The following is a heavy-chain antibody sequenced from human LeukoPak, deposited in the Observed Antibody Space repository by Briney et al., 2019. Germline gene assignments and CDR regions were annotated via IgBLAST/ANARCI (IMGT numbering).Heavy chain of an antibody. CDR2: ISSSGSSI. CDR1: GFTFSDYY. CDR3: ARDYYYDSSGSYGYPLFDY. Sequence: GGSLGLSCAASGFTFSDYYMSWIHQAPGKGLEWVSLISSSGSSIYYADSVKGRFTISRDNTKNSLSLQMSNLRAEDTAVYYCARDYYYDSSGSYGYPLFDYWGQGTLVPVSS. V-gene: IGHV3-11*04. D-gene: IGHD3-22*01. J-gene: IGHJ4*02.